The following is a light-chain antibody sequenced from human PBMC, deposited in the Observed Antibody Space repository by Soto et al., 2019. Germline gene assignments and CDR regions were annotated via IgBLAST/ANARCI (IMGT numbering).Light chain of an antibody. CDR3: SSYTSSSTRV. V-gene: IGLV2-14*03. J-gene: IGLJ2*01. Sequence: QSALTQPASVSGSPGQSITISCTGTSSDVGGYNYVSWYQQHPGEAPKLMIYDVSNRPSGVSNRFSGSKSGNTASLTISGLQAEDEADYYCSSYTSSSTRVFGGGPKLTVL. CDR1: SSDVGGYNY. CDR2: DVS.